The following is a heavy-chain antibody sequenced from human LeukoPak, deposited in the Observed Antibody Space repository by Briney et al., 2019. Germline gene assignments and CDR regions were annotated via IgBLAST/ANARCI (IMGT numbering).Heavy chain of an antibody. V-gene: IGHV3-66*01. CDR2: LYASGIT. CDR3: AAKGNGYTGIYVFAH. CDR1: GFGVSVNY. Sequence: GGSLRLSCAASGFGVSVNYMSWVRQAPGKGLEWVSVLYASGITKYADSVKGRFTISRDTSDNTLNLQMNDLGAEDSAVYYCAAKGNGYTGIYVFAHWGQGTLVTVSA. D-gene: IGHD1-26*01. J-gene: IGHJ4*02.